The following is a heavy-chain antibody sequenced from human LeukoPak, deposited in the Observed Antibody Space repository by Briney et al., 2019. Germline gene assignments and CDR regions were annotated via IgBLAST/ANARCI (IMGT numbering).Heavy chain of an antibody. J-gene: IGHJ4*02. CDR1: GNTFIGYW. V-gene: IGHV1-46*01. CDR3: AREGQQLKHFDY. D-gene: IGHD1-1*01. Sequence: ASVKVSCKASGNTFIGYWIHWVRQAPGQGLEWMGAINPRGDATIGAQRFQGRVTTTRDTSTSTVYIELSSLRSEDTAVYYCAREGQQLKHFDYWGQGTLVTVSS. CDR2: INPRGDAT.